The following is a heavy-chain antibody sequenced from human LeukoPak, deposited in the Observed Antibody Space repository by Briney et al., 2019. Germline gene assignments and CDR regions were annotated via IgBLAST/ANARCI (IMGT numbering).Heavy chain of an antibody. Sequence: ASVKVSCKASGYTFTSYGISWVRQAPGQGLEWMGWISAYNGNTNYAQKLQGRVTMTTDTSTYTAYMELRSLRSDDTAFYYCARNQGYYASGYYFDYWGQGTLVTVSS. CDR2: ISAYNGNT. CDR3: ARNQGYYASGYYFDY. CDR1: GYTFTSYG. D-gene: IGHD3-10*01. V-gene: IGHV1-18*01. J-gene: IGHJ4*02.